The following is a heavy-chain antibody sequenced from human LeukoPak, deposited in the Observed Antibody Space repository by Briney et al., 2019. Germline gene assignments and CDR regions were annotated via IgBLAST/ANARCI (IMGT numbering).Heavy chain of an antibody. CDR1: GFTVSSNY. J-gene: IGHJ4*02. Sequence: GGSLRLSCAASGFTVSSNYRSWVRQAPGKGLEWVSIIYSAGSTYYADSVRGRFTISRDSSKNTVCLQMNSLRVEDTAVYYCASGEVGVRKFYSDPFHYWGQGTLVTVSP. CDR2: IYSAGST. D-gene: IGHD2-15*01. CDR3: ASGEVGVRKFYSDPFHY. V-gene: IGHV3-53*01.